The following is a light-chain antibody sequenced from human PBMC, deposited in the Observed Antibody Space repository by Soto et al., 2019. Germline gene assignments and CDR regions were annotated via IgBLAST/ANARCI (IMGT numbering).Light chain of an antibody. CDR2: EVN. J-gene: IGLJ1*01. V-gene: IGLV2-14*01. Sequence: QSVLTQPASVSGSPGQSITISCTVTSSDVGGYDYVSWYQLHPGKAPKLMVFEVNNRPSGVSYRFSGSKSGNTASLTISGLQAEDEADYFCSSYSISTAYLFGTGTNVTLL. CDR3: SSYSISTAYL. CDR1: SSDVGGYDY.